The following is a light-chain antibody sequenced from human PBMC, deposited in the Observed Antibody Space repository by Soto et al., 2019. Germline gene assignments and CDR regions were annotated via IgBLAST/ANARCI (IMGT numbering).Light chain of an antibody. CDR3: QSYDSSLSVVV. J-gene: IGLJ2*01. Sequence: QAVVTQPPSLSGAPGQRVTISCTGSSSNIGAGYDVHWYQQLPGTAPKLLIYGNNNRPSGLPDRFSGSKSGTSASLAITGLQAEDEADYYCQSYDSSLSVVVFGGGTKLTVL. V-gene: IGLV1-40*01. CDR1: SSNIGAGYD. CDR2: GNN.